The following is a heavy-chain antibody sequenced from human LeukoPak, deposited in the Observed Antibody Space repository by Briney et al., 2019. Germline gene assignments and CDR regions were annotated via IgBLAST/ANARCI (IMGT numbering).Heavy chain of an antibody. J-gene: IGHJ4*02. Sequence: SVKVSCKASGGTFSSYAISWVRQAPGQGLEWMGGIIPIFGTANYAQKFQGRVTITADESTSTAYMELSSLRSEDTAVYYCARDDLYCSGGSCYAPRYYFDYWGQGTLVTVSS. CDR1: GGTFSSYA. CDR2: IIPIFGTA. CDR3: ARDDLYCSGGSCYAPRYYFDY. V-gene: IGHV1-69*13. D-gene: IGHD2-15*01.